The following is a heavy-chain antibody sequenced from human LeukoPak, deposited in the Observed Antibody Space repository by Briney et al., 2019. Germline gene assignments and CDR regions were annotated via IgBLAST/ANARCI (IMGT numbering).Heavy chain of an antibody. D-gene: IGHD5-12*01. J-gene: IGHJ6*03. CDR1: GFTFSSYW. CDR2: INTDGCGT. Sequence: GGSLRLSCAASGFTFSSYWMRWVRQAPGKGLVWVSRINTDGCGTSYADSVKGRFTISRDNAENTLYLQMNSLRGEDTAVYYCARGRVATGTYHMDVWGKGTTVTVSS. V-gene: IGHV3-74*01. CDR3: ARGRVATGTYHMDV.